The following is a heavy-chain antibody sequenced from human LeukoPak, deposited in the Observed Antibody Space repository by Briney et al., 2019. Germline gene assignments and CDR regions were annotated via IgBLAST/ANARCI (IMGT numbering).Heavy chain of an antibody. CDR1: GGSISSSSYY. CDR2: IYYSGST. D-gene: IGHD2-2*01. CDR3: ARRRYCSSTSCFYFDY. V-gene: IGHV4-39*01. J-gene: IGHJ4*02. Sequence: SETLSLTCTVSGGSISSSSYYWGWIRQPPGKGLEWIGSIYYSGSTYYNPSLKSRATISVDTSKNQFSLKLSSVTAADTAVYYCARRRYCSSTSCFYFDYWGQGTLVTVSS.